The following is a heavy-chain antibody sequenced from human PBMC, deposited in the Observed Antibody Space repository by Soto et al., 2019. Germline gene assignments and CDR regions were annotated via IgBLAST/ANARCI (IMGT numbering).Heavy chain of an antibody. CDR3: AKDLVEGYYDSSGYDGRAFDI. D-gene: IGHD3-22*01. CDR1: GFTFSSYA. CDR2: ISGSGGST. J-gene: IGHJ3*02. V-gene: IGHV3-23*01. Sequence: EVQLLESGGGLVQPGGSLRLSCAASGFTFSSYAMSWVRQAPGKGLEWVSAISGSGGSTYYADSVKGRFTISRDNSKNTLYLQMNSLRAEDTAVYYCAKDLVEGYYDSSGYDGRAFDIWGQGTMVTVSS.